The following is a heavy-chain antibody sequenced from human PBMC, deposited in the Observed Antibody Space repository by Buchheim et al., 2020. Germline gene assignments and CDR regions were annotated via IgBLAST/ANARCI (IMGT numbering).Heavy chain of an antibody. J-gene: IGHJ4*02. Sequence: QVHLQQWGAGLLKPSETLSLTRAVYGGSFSDYYWTLIRQPPGKGLEWIGEINHTGSTKYNPSLKSRVTISVDTSKNQFSLNLRSVTAADTALYYCATGRRISGAVSPFDHWGQGT. D-gene: IGHD3-3*01. CDR3: ATGRRISGAVSPFDH. V-gene: IGHV4-34*01. CDR2: INHTGST. CDR1: GGSFSDYY.